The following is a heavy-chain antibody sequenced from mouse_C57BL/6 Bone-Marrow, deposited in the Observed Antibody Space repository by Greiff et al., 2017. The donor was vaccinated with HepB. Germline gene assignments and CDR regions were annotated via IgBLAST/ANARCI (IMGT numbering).Heavy chain of an antibody. Sequence: SGAELVRPGASVTLSCKASGYTFTDYEMHWVKQTPVHGLEWIGAIDPETGGTAYNQKFKGKAILTADKSSSTAYMELRSLTSEDSAVYYCTRPAQATRFAYWGQGTLVTVSA. V-gene: IGHV1-15*01. J-gene: IGHJ3*01. D-gene: IGHD3-2*02. CDR2: IDPETGGT. CDR3: TRPAQATRFAY. CDR1: GYTFTDYE.